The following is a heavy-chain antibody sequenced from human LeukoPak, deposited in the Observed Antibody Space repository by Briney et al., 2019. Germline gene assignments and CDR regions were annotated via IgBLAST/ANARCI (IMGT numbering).Heavy chain of an antibody. Sequence: ASVKVSCKVSGYTLTELSMHWVRQAPGKGLEWMGGFDPEDGETIYAQKFQGRVTMTEDTSTDTAYMELSSLRSEDTAVYYCATAFVLRFLEWSRWFDPWGQGTLVTVSS. CDR2: FDPEDGET. D-gene: IGHD3-3*01. J-gene: IGHJ5*02. CDR1: GYTLTELS. CDR3: ATAFVLRFLEWSRWFDP. V-gene: IGHV1-24*01.